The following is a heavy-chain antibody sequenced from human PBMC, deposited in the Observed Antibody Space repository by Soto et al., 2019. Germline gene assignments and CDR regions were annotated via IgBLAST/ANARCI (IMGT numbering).Heavy chain of an antibody. D-gene: IGHD1-7*01. Sequence: SETLSLTCTVSGGSISSSSYYWGWIRQPPGKGLEWIGSIYYSGSTYYNPSLKSRVTISVDTSKNQFSLKLSSVTAADTAVYYCASLVLNWNYVFLSFDYWGQGTLVTVSS. CDR2: IYYSGST. CDR3: ASLVLNWNYVFLSFDY. V-gene: IGHV4-39*01. J-gene: IGHJ4*02. CDR1: GGSISSSSYY.